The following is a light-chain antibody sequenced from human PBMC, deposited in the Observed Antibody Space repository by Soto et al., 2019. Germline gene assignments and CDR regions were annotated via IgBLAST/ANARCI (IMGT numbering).Light chain of an antibody. CDR1: QSVSSSY. V-gene: IGKV3-20*01. J-gene: IGKJ4*01. Sequence: EIVMTQSPATLSVSPVERAKLYCRASQSVSSSYLAWYQQKPGQAPRLLIYGASSRATGIPDRFSGSGSGTDFTLTISRLEPEDFAVYYCQQYGSSLTCGGGTKGDIK. CDR3: QQYGSSLT. CDR2: GAS.